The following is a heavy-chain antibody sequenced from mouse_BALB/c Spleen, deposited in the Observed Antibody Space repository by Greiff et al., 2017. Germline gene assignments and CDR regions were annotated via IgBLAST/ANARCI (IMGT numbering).Heavy chain of an antibody. CDR3: ARSALSGSSSFAY. Sequence: VQLQQSGAELVRPGTSVKISCKASGYTFTNYWLGWVKQRPGHGLEWIGDIYPGGGYTNYNEKFKGKATLTADTSSSTAYMQLSSLTSEDSAVYFCARSALSGSSSFAYWGQGTLVTVSA. D-gene: IGHD1-1*01. CDR2: IYPGGGYT. CDR1: GYTFTNYW. V-gene: IGHV1-63*02. J-gene: IGHJ3*01.